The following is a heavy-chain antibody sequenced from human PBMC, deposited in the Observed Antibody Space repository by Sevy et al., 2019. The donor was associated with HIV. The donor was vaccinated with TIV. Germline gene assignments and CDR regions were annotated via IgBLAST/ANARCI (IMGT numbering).Heavy chain of an antibody. J-gene: IGHJ4*02. CDR1: GKTLTQLS. CDR3: ATTKDYYESSGSPFDY. Sequence: ASVKVSCKVSGKTLTQLSMHWVRQAPGKGLEWMGSYDPEDDKRIYAQKFQCRVTMTEDTSTDTAYMELRILRSEDTAVYYCATTKDYYESSGSPFDYWGQGTLVTVSS. CDR2: YDPEDDKR. V-gene: IGHV1-24*01. D-gene: IGHD3-22*01.